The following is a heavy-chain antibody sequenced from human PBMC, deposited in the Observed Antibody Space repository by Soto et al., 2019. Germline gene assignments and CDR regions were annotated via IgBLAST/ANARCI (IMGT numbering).Heavy chain of an antibody. Sequence: SETLSLTCAVYGGSFSGYYWSWIRQPPGKGLEWIGYIYYSESANYNSSLKSRATISVDTSKNQFSLKLSSVTAADTAVYYCARLMATVANDYWGQGTLVTXSS. CDR3: ARLMATVANDY. CDR2: IYYSESA. J-gene: IGHJ4*02. V-gene: IGHV4-34*11. CDR1: GGSFSGYY. D-gene: IGHD4-17*01.